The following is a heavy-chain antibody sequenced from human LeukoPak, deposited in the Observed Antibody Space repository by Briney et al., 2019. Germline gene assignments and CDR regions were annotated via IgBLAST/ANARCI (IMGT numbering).Heavy chain of an antibody. CDR3: VRGERELLSHYWYFDL. Sequence: PSETLSLTCAVYGGSFSGYYWSWIRQPPGKGLEWIGEINHSGSTNYNPSLKSRVTISVDTSKNQFSLKLSSVTAADTAVYYCVRGERELLSHYWYFDLWGRGTLVTVSS. J-gene: IGHJ2*01. CDR1: GGSFSGYY. V-gene: IGHV4-34*01. D-gene: IGHD1-26*01. CDR2: INHSGST.